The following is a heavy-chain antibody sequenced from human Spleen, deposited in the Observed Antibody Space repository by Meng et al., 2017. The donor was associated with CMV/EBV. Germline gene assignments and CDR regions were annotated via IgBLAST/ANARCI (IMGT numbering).Heavy chain of an antibody. CDR3: AREADHCSTTTCLGY. V-gene: IGHV1-18*01. CDR1: GYNVTSYG. J-gene: IGHJ4*02. CDR2: ISAYTGNT. D-gene: IGHD2-2*01. Sequence: SGYNVTSYGSSWVRQAPGQGLEWMGWISAYTGNTNYAQKLQGRVTMTTDTSTSTAYMELRSLRSDDTAVYYCAREADHCSTTTCLGYWGQGTLVTVSS.